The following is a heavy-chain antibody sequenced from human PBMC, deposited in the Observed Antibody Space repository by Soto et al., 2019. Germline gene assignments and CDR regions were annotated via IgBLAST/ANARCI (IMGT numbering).Heavy chain of an antibody. CDR1: GFTFNTYD. V-gene: IGHV3-21*01. Sequence: EVQLVESGGGLVKPGGSLRLSCAASGFTFNTYDMNWVRQAPGKGLEWVSSITTSSAYIYYADSLKGRITISRANDTNSLFLQMNSLRAEDTAMYYCVRSGTARLLRHSWFDTWGQGTLVTVSS. CDR3: VRSGTARLLRHSWFDT. D-gene: IGHD2-21*01. CDR2: ITTSSAYI. J-gene: IGHJ5*02.